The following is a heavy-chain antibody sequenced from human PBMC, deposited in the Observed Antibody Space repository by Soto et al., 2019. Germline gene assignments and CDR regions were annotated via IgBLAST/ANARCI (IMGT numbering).Heavy chain of an antibody. CDR1: GGSISSSSYY. CDR3: ARHPSYYDILTGYSDYYGMDV. Sequence: NPSETLSLTCTVSGGSISSSSYYWGWIRQPPGKGLEWIGSIYYSGSTYYNPSLKSRVTISVDTSKNQFSLKLSSVTAADTAVYYCARHPSYYDILTGYSDYYGMDVWGQGTTVTVSS. J-gene: IGHJ6*02. CDR2: IYYSGST. V-gene: IGHV4-39*01. D-gene: IGHD3-9*01.